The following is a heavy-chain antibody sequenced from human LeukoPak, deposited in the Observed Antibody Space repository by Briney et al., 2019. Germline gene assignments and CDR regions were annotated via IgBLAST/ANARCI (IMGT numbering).Heavy chain of an antibody. CDR1: GFTFSSYS. D-gene: IGHD6-13*01. J-gene: IGHJ4*02. CDR2: ISSSSSTI. CDR3: AREGSWYIPDY. V-gene: IGHV3-48*04. Sequence: GGSLRLSCAASGFTFSSYSMNWVRQAPGKGLEWVSYISSSSSTIYYADSVKGRFTISRDNAKNSLYLQMNSLRAEDTAVYYCAREGSWYIPDYWGQGTLVTVSS.